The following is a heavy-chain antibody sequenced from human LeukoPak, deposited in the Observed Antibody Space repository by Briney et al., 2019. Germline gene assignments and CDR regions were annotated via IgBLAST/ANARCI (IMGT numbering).Heavy chain of an antibody. CDR1: GYTFTGYY. V-gene: IGHV1-2*06. CDR3: ARDASRFDP. CDR2: INHNSGGT. J-gene: IGHJ5*02. Sequence: GSSVKVSCKASGYTFTGYYMYWVRQAPGQGLEWIGRINHNSGGTNYAQKFQGRVTMTRDTSISTAYMELSRLRSDDTAVYYCARDASRFDPWGQGTLVTVSS. D-gene: IGHD2-15*01.